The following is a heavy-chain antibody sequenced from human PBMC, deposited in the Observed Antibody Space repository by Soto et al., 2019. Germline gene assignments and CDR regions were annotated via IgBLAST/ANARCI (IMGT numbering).Heavy chain of an antibody. D-gene: IGHD2-15*01. CDR2: IYYSGST. Sequence: QVQLQESGPGLVKPSQTLSLTCTVSGGSISSGDYYWSWIRQPPGKGLGWIGYIYYSGSTHYNPSLMSRVTISVDTSKNQFSLKLSSVTAADTAVYYCARARGARYFDYWGQGTLVTVSS. J-gene: IGHJ4*02. CDR3: ARARGARYFDY. CDR1: GGSISSGDYY. V-gene: IGHV4-30-4*01.